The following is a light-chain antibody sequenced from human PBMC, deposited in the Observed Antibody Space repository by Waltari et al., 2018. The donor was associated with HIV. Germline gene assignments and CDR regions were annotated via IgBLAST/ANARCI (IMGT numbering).Light chain of an antibody. CDR1: ASDVGDYHF. V-gene: IGLV2-8*01. CDR2: EVF. J-gene: IGLJ2*01. Sequence: QSALTQPPSASGSPGPSVTISCTGKASDVGDYHFVSWYQQHPGKPPKLIIYEVFKRPSGVPDRFSGSKSGNTASLTVSGLQAEDEANYYCASYAGRNTLVFGGGTKLTVL. CDR3: ASYAGRNTLV.